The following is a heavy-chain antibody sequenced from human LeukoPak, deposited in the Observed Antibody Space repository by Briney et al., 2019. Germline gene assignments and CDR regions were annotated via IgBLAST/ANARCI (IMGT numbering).Heavy chain of an antibody. Sequence: PGRSLRLSCAASGFTFSSYGMHWVRQAPGKGLEWVAFIRYDGSNKYYADSVKGRFTISRDNSKNALYLQMNSLRAEDTAVYYCAKPQLTGRYDAFDIWGQGTMVTVSS. CDR2: IRYDGSNK. V-gene: IGHV3-30*02. D-gene: IGHD4/OR15-4a*01. CDR1: GFTFSSYG. J-gene: IGHJ3*02. CDR3: AKPQLTGRYDAFDI.